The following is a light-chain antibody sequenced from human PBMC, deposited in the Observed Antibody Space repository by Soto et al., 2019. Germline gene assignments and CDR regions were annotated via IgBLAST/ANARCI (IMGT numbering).Light chain of an antibody. V-gene: IGKV3-20*01. J-gene: IGKJ2*01. CDR3: QQYGSSMYT. CDR2: GAS. Sequence: EIVLTQSPGTLSLSPGERATLSCRASQSVSSSYLAWYQQKPGQAPRLLIYGASSRATGIPDRFSGSGSGTDFNLTISRLEXXXXAVYYCQQYGSSMYTFGQGTKLEIK. CDR1: QSVSSSY.